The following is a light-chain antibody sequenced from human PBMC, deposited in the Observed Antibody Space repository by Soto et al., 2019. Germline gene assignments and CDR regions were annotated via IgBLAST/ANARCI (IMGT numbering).Light chain of an antibody. Sequence: EVVLTQSPGTLSLSPGESATLSCRASQSVSSHYLGWYQQKPGQPPRLLIYDGSSRATGILDRFSATASETDFTLTITRLETEDVAVYHCQQYGTSPRFAFGPGTKVEIK. V-gene: IGKV3-20*01. J-gene: IGKJ3*01. CDR3: QQYGTSPRFA. CDR1: QSVSSHY. CDR2: DGS.